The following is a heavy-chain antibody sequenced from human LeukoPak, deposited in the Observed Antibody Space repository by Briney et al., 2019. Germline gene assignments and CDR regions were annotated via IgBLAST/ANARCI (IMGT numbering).Heavy chain of an antibody. CDR2: INPNSGGT. CDR1: GYTFTGYY. J-gene: IGHJ4*02. V-gene: IGHV1-2*02. Sequence: GASVKVSCKASGYTFTGYYMHWVRQAPGQGLEWMGWINPNSGGTNYVQKFQGRVTMTRDTSISTAYMELSRLRSDDTAVYYCARGSSSWEIYFDYWGQGTLVTVSS. CDR3: ARGSSSWEIYFDY. D-gene: IGHD6-13*01.